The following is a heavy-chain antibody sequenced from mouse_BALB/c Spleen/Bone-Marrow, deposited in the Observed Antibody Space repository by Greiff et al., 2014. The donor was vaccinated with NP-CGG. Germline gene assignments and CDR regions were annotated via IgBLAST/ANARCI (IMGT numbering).Heavy chain of an antibody. CDR2: INTSSGYT. CDR1: GYTFTSCW. V-gene: IGHV1-7*01. CDR3: AYGNYGYAMDY. Sequence: QVQLQQSGAELAKPGASVKMSCKASGYTFTSCWMHWVKQRPGQGLEWIGYINTSSGYTNYNQKFKDKATLTADKSSSTAYMQLSSLTSEDSAVYYCAYGNYGYAMDYWGQGTSVTVSS. D-gene: IGHD2-10*02. J-gene: IGHJ4*01.